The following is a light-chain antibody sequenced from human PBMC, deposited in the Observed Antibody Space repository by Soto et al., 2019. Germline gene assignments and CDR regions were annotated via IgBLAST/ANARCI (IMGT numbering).Light chain of an antibody. CDR1: NSKIGATYD. Sequence: QSFLTQPPSVCRAPAQRVSISRTRSNSKIGATYDVHWYQQLPGPAPRLLIYCNPNQPSRVPDRFSVSKSGTSSSLAITGLKAEDEAVYYCQSYDSTLSGSVFGGGTK. J-gene: IGLJ2*01. CDR3: QSYDSTLSGSV. CDR2: CNP. V-gene: IGLV1-40*01.